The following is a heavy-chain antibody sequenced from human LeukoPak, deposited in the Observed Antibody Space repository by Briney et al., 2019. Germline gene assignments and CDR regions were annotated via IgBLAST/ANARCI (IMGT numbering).Heavy chain of an antibody. J-gene: IGHJ4*02. CDR2: VLYRGAT. V-gene: IGHV4-59*08. Sequence: SETLSLTCTVSGASISNYYGCWIRQSPGKGLEWIGSVLYRGATNYNPSLKSRVLMSVDTSKNQFSLTLTSVTAADTAVYYCAATPESSTRWYNLDYWGQGLLVTVPS. CDR3: AATPESSTRWYNLDY. CDR1: GASISNYY. D-gene: IGHD6-13*01.